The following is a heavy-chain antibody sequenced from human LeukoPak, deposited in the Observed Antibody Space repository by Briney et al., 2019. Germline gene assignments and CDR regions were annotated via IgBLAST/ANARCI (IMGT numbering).Heavy chain of an antibody. D-gene: IGHD6-19*01. CDR2: IRYDGSNK. J-gene: IGHJ4*02. V-gene: IGHV3-30*02. Sequence: GGSLRLSCAASGFTFSRYGMHWVRQAPGKGLEWVAFIRYDGSNKDSADSVKGRFTISRDNSKNTLFLEVNSLRAEDTAVYYCVQDNVGSGWPFDYWGQGTLVTVSS. CDR1: GFTFSRYG. CDR3: VQDNVGSGWPFDY.